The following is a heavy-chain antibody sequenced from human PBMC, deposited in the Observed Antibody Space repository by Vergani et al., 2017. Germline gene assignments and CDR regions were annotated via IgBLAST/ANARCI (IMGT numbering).Heavy chain of an antibody. V-gene: IGHV3-21*01. Sequence: VQLVESGGGLVKPGGSLRLSCAASGFTFSSYSMNWVRQAPGKGLEWVSSISSSSSYIYYADSVKGRFTISRDNAKNSLYLQMNSLRAEDTAVYYCAKDTGYSSGWYADYWGQGTLVTVSS. D-gene: IGHD6-19*01. CDR2: ISSSSSYI. J-gene: IGHJ4*02. CDR3: AKDTGYSSGWYADY. CDR1: GFTFSSYS.